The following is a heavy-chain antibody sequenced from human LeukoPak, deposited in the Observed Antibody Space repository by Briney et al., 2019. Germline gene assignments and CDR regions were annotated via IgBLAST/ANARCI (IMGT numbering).Heavy chain of an antibody. V-gene: IGHV3-33*01. CDR1: GFTFSSYG. Sequence: GGSLRLSCAASGFTFSSYGMHWVRQAPGKGLEWVAVIWFDGTNKYSADSVKGRFTISRDNSKNTLYLQMNSLRAEDTAVYYCARRDGYNADFDYWGQGTLVTVSS. J-gene: IGHJ4*02. CDR3: ARRDGYNADFDY. D-gene: IGHD5-24*01. CDR2: IWFDGTNK.